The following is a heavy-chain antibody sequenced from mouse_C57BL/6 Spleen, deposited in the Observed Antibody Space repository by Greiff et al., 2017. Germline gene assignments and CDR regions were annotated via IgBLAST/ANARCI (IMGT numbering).Heavy chain of an antibody. J-gene: IGHJ2*01. D-gene: IGHD1-1*01. CDR3: ARSAITTVVGGFDY. Sequence: VMLVESGPGLVQPSQSLSITCTVSGFLLTSYGVHWVRQSPGKGLEWLGVIWSGGSTDYNAAFISRLSISKDNSKSQVFFKMNSLQADDTAIYYCARSAITTVVGGFDYWGQGTTLTVSS. CDR2: IWSGGST. CDR1: GFLLTSYG. V-gene: IGHV2-2*01.